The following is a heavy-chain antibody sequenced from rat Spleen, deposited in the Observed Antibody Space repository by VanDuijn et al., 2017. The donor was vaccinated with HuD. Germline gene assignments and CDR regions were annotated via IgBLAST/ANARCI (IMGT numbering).Heavy chain of an antibody. Sequence: EVLLQESGPGLVRPSQSLSLTCSVTGSSITSNYWGWIRRFPGNRMEWMGYIKYSGNTNYNPSLKSRISITRGTSKNQFFLQLNSVTTEDTATYYCAKYSSSIYAYYWYFDLWGPGTMVTVSS. D-gene: IGHD1-2*01. CDR2: IKYSGNT. CDR3: AKYSSSIYAYYWYFDL. V-gene: IGHV3-1*01. J-gene: IGHJ1*01. CDR1: GSSITSNY.